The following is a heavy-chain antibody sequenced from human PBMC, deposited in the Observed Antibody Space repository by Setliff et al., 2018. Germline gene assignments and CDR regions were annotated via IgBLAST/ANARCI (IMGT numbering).Heavy chain of an antibody. D-gene: IGHD3-16*01. Sequence: GGSLRLSCVASGFTFSRYWMGWVRQAPGKGLEWVANIKQDGSEKYYVDSVKGRFTISRDNAKNSLYLQMNSLRAEDTAVYYCARDGGEYWGQGTLVTVSS. CDR3: ARDGGEY. CDR1: GFTFSRYW. J-gene: IGHJ4*02. V-gene: IGHV3-7*01. CDR2: IKQDGSEK.